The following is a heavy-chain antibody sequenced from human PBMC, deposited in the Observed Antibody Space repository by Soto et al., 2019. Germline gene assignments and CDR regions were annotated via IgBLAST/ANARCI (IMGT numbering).Heavy chain of an antibody. J-gene: IGHJ4*02. D-gene: IGHD1-26*01. CDR1: GGSFSGYI. CDR2: INHSGST. Sequence: QVQLQQWGAGLLKPSETLSLTCAVYGGSFSGYIWTWIRQPPGKGLQWIGQINHSGSTYYNPSPKRRAPXSXHXTNHQFALELSTVTAADTAVYYGARGLLSGRYDSGGWYYFGYWGQGPLVTVSS. V-gene: IGHV4-34*01. CDR3: ARGLLSGRYDSGGWYYFGY.